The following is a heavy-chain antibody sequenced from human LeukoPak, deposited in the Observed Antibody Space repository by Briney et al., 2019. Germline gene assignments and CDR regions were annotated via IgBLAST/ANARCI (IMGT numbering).Heavy chain of an antibody. CDR1: GGAISSNNW. CDR2: VYHTGDT. V-gene: IGHV4-4*02. CDR3: VRAALDSSGYRLDS. D-gene: IGHD5-18*01. Sequence: SETLSLTCTVSGGAISSNNWWSWVRQPPGKGLEWIGEVYHTGDTNYNPSLESRVTMSVDKSKTQFSLKLHSVTAADTAVYYCVRAALDSSGYRLDSWGQGTLVPVSS. J-gene: IGHJ4*02.